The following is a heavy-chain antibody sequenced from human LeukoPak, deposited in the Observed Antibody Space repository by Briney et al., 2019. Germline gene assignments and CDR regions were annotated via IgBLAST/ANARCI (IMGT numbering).Heavy chain of an antibody. D-gene: IGHD6-13*01. V-gene: IGHV3-15*01. CDR3: TTDGPYSSNPTRNYYMDV. CDR2: IKSKTDGGTT. Sequence: GGSLRLSCAASGFTFSNAWMSWVRRAPGKGLEWVGRIKSKTDGGTTDYAAPVKGRFTISRDDSKNTLYLQMNSLKTEDTAVYYCTTDGPYSSNPTRNYYMDVWGKGTTVTVSS. J-gene: IGHJ6*03. CDR1: GFTFSNAW.